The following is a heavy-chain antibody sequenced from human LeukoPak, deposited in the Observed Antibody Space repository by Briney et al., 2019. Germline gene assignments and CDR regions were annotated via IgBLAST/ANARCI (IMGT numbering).Heavy chain of an antibody. CDR2: INSDGSST. J-gene: IGHJ4*02. CDR3: ARGRIIRGYFDY. D-gene: IGHD2/OR15-2a*01. Sequence: PGGSLRLSCAASGFTFSSYWMHWVRQAPGKGLVWVSHINSDGSSTSYADSVKGRFTISRDNAKNTLYLQMNSLRAEDTALYYCARGRIIRGYFDYWGQGTLVTVSS. CDR1: GFTFSSYW. V-gene: IGHV3-74*01.